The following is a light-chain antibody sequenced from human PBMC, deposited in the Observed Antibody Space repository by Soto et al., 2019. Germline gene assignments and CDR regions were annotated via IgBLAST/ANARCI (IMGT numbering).Light chain of an antibody. CDR1: QSVGGS. V-gene: IGKV3D-15*01. CDR2: DTS. J-gene: IGKJ1*01. CDR3: QQYNNWPGT. Sequence: ETLLTQSPGTLSLSPGERATLSCRASQSVGGSSLAWYQQRPGQAPRLLIYDTSNRATGIPDRFSGGGSGTEFTLTISSLRCEDFAVYYCQQYNNWPGTFGQGTKVDIK.